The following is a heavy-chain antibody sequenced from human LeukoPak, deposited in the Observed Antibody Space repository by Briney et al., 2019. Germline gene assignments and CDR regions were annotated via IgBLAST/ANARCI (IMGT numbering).Heavy chain of an antibody. CDR3: ARSVVGATTPFDS. CDR2: IYSGGNT. Sequence: GGSLRLSCAASGFTVSSNYMSWVREAPGKGVEGVSVIYSGGNTYYADSVKGRFTISRLNSKNTLYLQMNSLRAEDTAVYYCARSVVGATTPFDSWGQGTLVTVSS. D-gene: IGHD1-26*01. V-gene: IGHV3-53*04. J-gene: IGHJ4*02. CDR1: GFTVSSNY.